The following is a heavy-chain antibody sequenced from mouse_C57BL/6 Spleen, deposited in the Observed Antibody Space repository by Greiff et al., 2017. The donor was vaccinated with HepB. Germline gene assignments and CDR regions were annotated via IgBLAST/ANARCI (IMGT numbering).Heavy chain of an antibody. CDR1: GYTFTSYG. CDR3: ARDYGSTFDY. D-gene: IGHD1-1*01. V-gene: IGHV1-81*01. J-gene: IGHJ2*01. Sequence: QVQLKESGAELARPGASVKLSCKASGYTFTSYGISWVKQRTGQGLEWIGEIYPRSGNPYYNEKFKGKATLTADKSSSTAYMELRSLTSEDSAVYFCARDYGSTFDYWGQVTTLTVSS. CDR2: IYPRSGNP.